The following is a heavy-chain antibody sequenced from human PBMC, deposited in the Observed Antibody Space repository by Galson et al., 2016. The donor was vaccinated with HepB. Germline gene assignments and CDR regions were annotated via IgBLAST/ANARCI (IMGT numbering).Heavy chain of an antibody. CDR3: ASPSLHDYGDLPLGFDY. V-gene: IGHV3-23*01. Sequence: SLRLSCAASGFTFSSYAMSWVRQAPGKGLEWVSTLSGSGDITYYADSMKGRFTVSRDNSKKTLYLQIHSLRAEDTAVYYCASPSLHDYGDLPLGFDYWGQGTVVTVSS. CDR2: LSGSGDIT. D-gene: IGHD4-17*01. CDR1: GFTFSSYA. J-gene: IGHJ4*02.